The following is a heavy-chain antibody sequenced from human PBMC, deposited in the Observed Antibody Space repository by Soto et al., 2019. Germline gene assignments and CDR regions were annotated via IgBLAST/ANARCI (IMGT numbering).Heavy chain of an antibody. CDR1: GYTFTSYY. CDR2: INPSGGST. CDR3: ARVSWSCSSTSCYPGDFDY. J-gene: IGHJ4*02. V-gene: IGHV1-46*01. Sequence: ASVKVSCKACGYTFTSYYMHWVRQAPGQGLEWMGIINPSGGSTSYAQKFQGRVTMTRDTSTSTVYMELSSLRSEDTAVYYCARVSWSCSSTSCYPGDFDYWGQGTLVTVSS. D-gene: IGHD2-2*01.